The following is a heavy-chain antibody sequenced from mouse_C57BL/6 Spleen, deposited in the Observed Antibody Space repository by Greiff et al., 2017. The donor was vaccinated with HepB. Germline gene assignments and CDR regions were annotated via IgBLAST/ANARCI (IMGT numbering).Heavy chain of an antibody. CDR2: ISDVGSYT. CDR1: GFTLSSYA. V-gene: IGHV5-4*03. J-gene: IGHJ3*01. D-gene: IGHD2-3*01. CDR3: ARGDGCY. Sequence: EVKLVESGGGLVKPGGSLKLSCAASGFTLSSYAMSWVRQTPEKRLEWVATISDVGSYTYYPDNVKGRFTISRDNAKNNLYLQRSHLKSEDTAVYYCARGDGCYWGRGALVAVST.